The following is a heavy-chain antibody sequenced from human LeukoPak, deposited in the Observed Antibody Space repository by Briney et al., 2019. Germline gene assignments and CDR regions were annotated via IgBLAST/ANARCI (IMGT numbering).Heavy chain of an antibody. J-gene: IGHJ5*02. D-gene: IGHD1-1*01. CDR2: IYYSGST. V-gene: IGHV4-59*01. CDR1: GGSISSYY. Sequence: SETLSLTCTVSGGSISSYYWSWIWQPPGKGLEWIGYIYYSGSTNYNPSLKSRVTISVDTSRNHFSLKLSSVTAADTAVYYCARTGTTGFTWLDPWGQGTLVTVSS. CDR3: ARTGTTGFTWLDP.